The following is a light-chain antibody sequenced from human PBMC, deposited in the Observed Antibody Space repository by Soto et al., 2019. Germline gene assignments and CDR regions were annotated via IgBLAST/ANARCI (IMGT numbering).Light chain of an antibody. CDR2: KAS. Sequence: DVQMTQSPSTLSASVGDRVTITCRASQSISSWLAWYQQKPGKAPKLLIYKASSLESGVPSRFSGSGSGTEYTLTISSLQPDDFATYCCKQYNSYWTFGQGTKVEIK. V-gene: IGKV1-5*03. CDR3: KQYNSYWT. CDR1: QSISSW. J-gene: IGKJ1*01.